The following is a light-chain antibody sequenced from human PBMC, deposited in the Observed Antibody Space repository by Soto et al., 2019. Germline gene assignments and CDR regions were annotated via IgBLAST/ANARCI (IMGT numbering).Light chain of an antibody. J-gene: IGLJ1*01. CDR2: EVS. V-gene: IGLV2-14*01. CDR1: SSDVGGYNY. Sequence: QSVLTQPASVSGSPGQSITISCTGTSSDVGGYNYVSWYQQHPGKVPKLIIYEVSNRPPGVSNRFSGSKSGNTASLTISGLQAEDEADYYCNSYTNSHTYVFGTGTKVTVL. CDR3: NSYTNSHTYV.